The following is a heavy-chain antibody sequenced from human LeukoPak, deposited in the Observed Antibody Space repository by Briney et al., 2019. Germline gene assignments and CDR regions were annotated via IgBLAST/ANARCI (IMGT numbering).Heavy chain of an antibody. CDR1: GHSISSNYY. D-gene: IGHD2/OR15-2a*01. V-gene: IGHV4-38-2*01. J-gene: IGHJ6*03. CDR2: IYHRGST. CDR3: ARHLFYSYYYMDV. Sequence: SETLSLTCDVSGHSISSNYYWGWIRQSPEKGLEWIGSIYHRGSTYYSPSFESRVTISVDTSKNQFSLNLSSVTATDTAKHHCARHLFYSYYYMDVWGKGTPVTVSS.